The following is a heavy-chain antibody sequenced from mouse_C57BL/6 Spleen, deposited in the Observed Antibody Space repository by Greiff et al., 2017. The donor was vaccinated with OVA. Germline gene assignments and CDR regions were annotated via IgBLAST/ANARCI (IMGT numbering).Heavy chain of an antibody. CDR3: ARSGVTTVVEPFAY. CDR2: ISPSNGGT. Sequence: QVQLQQPGAELVKPGASVKMSCKASGFTFTSYWITWVKQRPGQGLEWIGNISPSNGGTNYKEKSKSKATLTVDKSSSTAYMQLSSLTSEDAAVYYCARSGVTTVVEPFAYWGQGTLVTVSA. D-gene: IGHD1-1*01. V-gene: IGHV1-53*01. J-gene: IGHJ3*01. CDR1: GFTFTSYW.